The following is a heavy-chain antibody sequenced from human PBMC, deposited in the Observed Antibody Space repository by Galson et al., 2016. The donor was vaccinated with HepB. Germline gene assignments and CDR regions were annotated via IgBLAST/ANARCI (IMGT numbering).Heavy chain of an antibody. CDR3: ARIHGGSGFQL. CDR1: GYTFTSYF. D-gene: IGHD4-23*01. J-gene: IGHJ1*01. Sequence: SVKVSCKASGYTFTSYFIHWVRQAPGQGLEWMGVINPSGGGISYAQKFQGRVTVTRDTSTTTVYMELSTLRPEDTAVYYCARIHGGSGFQLWGQGTLVTVSS. CDR2: INPSGGGI. V-gene: IGHV1-46*01.